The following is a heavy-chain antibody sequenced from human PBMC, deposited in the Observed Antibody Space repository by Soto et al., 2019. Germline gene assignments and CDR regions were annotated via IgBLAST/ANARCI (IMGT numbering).Heavy chain of an antibody. J-gene: IGHJ6*02. D-gene: IGHD3-9*01. Sequence: PGESLKISCNGSGYSFTSYWISWVRQMPGKGLEWMGRIDPSDSYTNYSPSFQGHVTISADKSISTAYLQWSSLKASDTAMYYCARHDRYFDWLFNYYYYGMDVWGQGTTVTVSS. CDR2: IDPSDSYT. CDR1: GYSFTSYW. CDR3: ARHDRYFDWLFNYYYYGMDV. V-gene: IGHV5-10-1*01.